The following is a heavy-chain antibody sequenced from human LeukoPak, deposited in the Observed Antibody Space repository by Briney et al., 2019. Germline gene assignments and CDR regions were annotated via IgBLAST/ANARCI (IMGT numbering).Heavy chain of an antibody. CDR1: GFTFSSYA. CDR3: AKSNGYGLVDI. V-gene: IGHV4-59*04. D-gene: IGHD3-10*01. CDR2: IFYSGST. Sequence: GSLRLSCAASGFTFSSYAMHWVRQPPGKGLEWIGNIFYSGSTYYSPSLKSRLSISLDTSRNQFSLKLNSVTAADTAVYYCAKSNGYGLVDIWGQGTMVTVSS. J-gene: IGHJ3*02.